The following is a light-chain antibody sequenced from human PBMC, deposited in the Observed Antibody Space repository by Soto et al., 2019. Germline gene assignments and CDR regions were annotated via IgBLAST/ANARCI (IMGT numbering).Light chain of an antibody. CDR3: QQYGTSPRT. Sequence: EIVLTQSPGTLSLSPGERATLSCRASHSFSSSYLGWYNQKSVQAPRLLIYGASSRATGNPDRFSGSGSGTDFTLTISRLETEDFAVYYCQQYGTSPRTFGQGTKLEIK. CDR1: HSFSSSY. CDR2: GAS. V-gene: IGKV3-20*01. J-gene: IGKJ2*02.